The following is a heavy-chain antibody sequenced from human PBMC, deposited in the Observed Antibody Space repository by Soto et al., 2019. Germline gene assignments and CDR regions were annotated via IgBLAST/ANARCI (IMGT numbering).Heavy chain of an antibody. CDR3: AKGPERYYVLTSPHY. V-gene: IGHV1-3*01. Sequence: ASVKVSCKASGYTFTSYAMHWVRQAPGQRLEWMGWINAGNGNTKYSQKFQGRVTITRDTSASTAYMELSSLRSEDTAVYYCAKGPERYYVLTSPHYWGQGTLVTVSS. CDR1: GYTFTSYA. CDR2: INAGNGNT. D-gene: IGHD3-10*02. J-gene: IGHJ4*02.